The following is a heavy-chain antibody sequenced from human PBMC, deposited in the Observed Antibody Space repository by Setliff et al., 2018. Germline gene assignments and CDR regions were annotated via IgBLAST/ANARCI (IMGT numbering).Heavy chain of an antibody. Sequence: SETLSLTCAVYGDSFSDYYWSWIRQPPGGGLDWIGYVDYSGRGYYNPSLKSRVTISVDTSKNQFSLTLNSVTAADTAVYFCARDFQGGWFAPWGQGTLVTVSS. D-gene: IGHD3-16*01. J-gene: IGHJ5*02. CDR3: ARDFQGGWFAP. V-gene: IGHV4-59*01. CDR1: GDSFSDYY. CDR2: VDYSGRG.